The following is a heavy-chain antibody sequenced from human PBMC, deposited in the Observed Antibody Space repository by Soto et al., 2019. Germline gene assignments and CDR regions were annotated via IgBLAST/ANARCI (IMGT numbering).Heavy chain of an antibody. CDR1: KFTFSSHE. D-gene: IGHD4-4*01. V-gene: IGHV3-48*03. J-gene: IGHJ6*02. Sequence: GGSLRLSCAASKFTFSSHEMNWVRQAPGKGLEWVSYISGSGGTINYADSVKGRFTISRDNAKNSLYLQMNSLRVEDTAVYYCAKQSRYYYYGVDVWGQGTTVTVSS. CDR3: AKQSRYYYYGVDV. CDR2: ISGSGGTI.